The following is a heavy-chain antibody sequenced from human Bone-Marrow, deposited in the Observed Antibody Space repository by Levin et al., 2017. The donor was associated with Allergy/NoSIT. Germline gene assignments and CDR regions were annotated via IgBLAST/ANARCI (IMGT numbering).Heavy chain of an antibody. Sequence: LSLTCAASGFNFSRFGMHWVRQAPGKGLEWVAVISFDGSNKYIEDSVKGRLTISRDNSKNILSLQLNNLSPGDTAVYYCAKDRGSGKYFYYYYGMDVWGQGTTVAISS. J-gene: IGHJ6*02. D-gene: IGHD3-10*01. CDR1: GFNFSRFG. CDR2: ISFDGSNK. CDR3: AKDRGSGKYFYYYYGMDV. V-gene: IGHV3-30*18.